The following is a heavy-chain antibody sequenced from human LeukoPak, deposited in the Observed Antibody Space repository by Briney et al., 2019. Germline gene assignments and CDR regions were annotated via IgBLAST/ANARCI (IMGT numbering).Heavy chain of an antibody. CDR2: ISSSSSYI. Sequence: GGSLRLSCAASGFMFRSYSMNWVRQAPGKGLEWVSSISSSSSYIFYADSVKGRFTISRDNSKNTLFLQMISLRAEDTAVYYCARDHTPVNRAPIYYFDYWGQGTLVTVSS. J-gene: IGHJ4*02. V-gene: IGHV3-21*01. CDR1: GFMFRSYS. CDR3: ARDHTPVNRAPIYYFDY. D-gene: IGHD2-2*02.